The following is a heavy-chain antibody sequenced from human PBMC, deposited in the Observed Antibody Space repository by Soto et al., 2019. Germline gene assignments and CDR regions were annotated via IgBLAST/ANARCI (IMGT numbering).Heavy chain of an antibody. D-gene: IGHD6-6*01. V-gene: IGHV3-11*01. CDR1: GFTFSDYY. CDR3: ARVGRGQLVRYYYYYMDV. Sequence: GGSLRLSCAASGFTFSDYYMSWIRQAPGKGLEWVSYISSSGSTIYYADSVKGRFTISRDNAKNSLYLQMNSLRAEDTAVYYCARVGRGQLVRYYYYYMDVWGKGTTVTVSS. CDR2: ISSSGSTI. J-gene: IGHJ6*03.